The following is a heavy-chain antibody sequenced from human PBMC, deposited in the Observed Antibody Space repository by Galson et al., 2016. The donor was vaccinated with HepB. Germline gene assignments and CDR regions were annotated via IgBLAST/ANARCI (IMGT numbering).Heavy chain of an antibody. CDR1: GGSISSNNHC. CDR3: ARQRLQLWVHDY. V-gene: IGHV4-39*01. D-gene: IGHD5-18*01. CDR2: IYYSGST. Sequence: ETLSLTCTVSGGSISSNNHCWGWVRRPPGKGLEWIGSIYYSGSTYSHPSLKGRVTFSIDTSKNQFSLNLSSVTAADMAVYYCARQRLQLWVHDYWGQGTLVAVSS. J-gene: IGHJ4*02.